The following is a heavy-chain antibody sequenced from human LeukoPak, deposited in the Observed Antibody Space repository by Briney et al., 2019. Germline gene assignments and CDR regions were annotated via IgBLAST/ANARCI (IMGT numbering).Heavy chain of an antibody. CDR2: IYYSGST. Sequence: SQTLSLTCTVSGGSISSGDYYWSWIRQPPGKGLEWIGYIYYSGSTYYNPSLKSRVTISVDTSKNQFSLKLSSVTAADTAVYYCARAYWGLGDAFDIWGQGTMVTVSS. J-gene: IGHJ3*02. CDR3: ARAYWGLGDAFDI. CDR1: GGSISSGDYY. D-gene: IGHD7-27*01. V-gene: IGHV4-30-4*01.